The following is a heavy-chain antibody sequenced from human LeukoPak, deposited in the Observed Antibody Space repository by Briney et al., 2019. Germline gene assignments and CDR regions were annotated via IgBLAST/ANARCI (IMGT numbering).Heavy chain of an antibody. J-gene: IGHJ4*02. CDR1: GGSFSGYY. CDR2: INHSGST. D-gene: IGHD3-16*01. Sequence: SETLSLTCAVYGGSFSGYYWSWIRQPPGKGLEWIGEINHSGSTNYNPSLKSRVTISVDTSKNQFSLKLSSVTAADTAVYYCARCSAPGGGFFDYWGQGTLVTVPS. CDR3: ARCSAPGGGFFDY. V-gene: IGHV4-34*01.